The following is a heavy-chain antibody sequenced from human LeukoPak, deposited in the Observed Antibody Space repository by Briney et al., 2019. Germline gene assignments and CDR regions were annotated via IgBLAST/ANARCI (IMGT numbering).Heavy chain of an antibody. CDR1: GYTFTGYY. D-gene: IGHD3-9*01. Sequence: ASVKVSCKASGYTFTGYYMHWVRQAPGQGLERMGWINPNHGDTNYAQKFQDRVSMTRDTSISTAYMHLSRLRSADTAVYYCARSPHILTGENFDYWGQGTLLTVSS. CDR3: ARSPHILTGENFDY. V-gene: IGHV1-2*02. J-gene: IGHJ4*02. CDR2: INPNHGDT.